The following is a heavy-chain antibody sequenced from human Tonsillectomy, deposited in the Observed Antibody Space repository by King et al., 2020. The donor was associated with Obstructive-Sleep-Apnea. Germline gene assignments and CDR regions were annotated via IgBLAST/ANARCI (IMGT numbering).Heavy chain of an antibody. CDR3: TRDLEVPYYYETEYYYYYGLDV. J-gene: IGHJ6*02. CDR2: INSDGSST. Sequence: EVQLVESGGGVVQPGGSLRLSCAASGFTFSTYWMYWVRQAPGKGLVWVSFINSDGSSTDYADSVKGRFTISRDNAKNTVYLQMNSLRAEDTAVYYCTRDLEVPYYYETEYYYYYGLDVWGQGTTVTVSS. D-gene: IGHD3-22*01. CDR1: GFTFSTYW. V-gene: IGHV3-74*01.